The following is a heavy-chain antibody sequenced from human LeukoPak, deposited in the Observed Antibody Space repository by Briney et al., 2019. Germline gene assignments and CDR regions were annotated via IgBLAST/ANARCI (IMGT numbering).Heavy chain of an antibody. CDR3: ARSPHYDFWSGTLTHFDY. V-gene: IGHV1-18*01. J-gene: IGHJ4*02. Sequence: GASVKVSCKASGYTFTSYGISWVRQAPGQGLEWMGWISAYNGNTNYAQKLQGRVTMTTDTSTSTAYMELRSLRSDDTAVYYCARSPHYDFWSGTLTHFDYWGQGTLVTVSS. CDR1: GYTFTSYG. CDR2: ISAYNGNT. D-gene: IGHD3-3*01.